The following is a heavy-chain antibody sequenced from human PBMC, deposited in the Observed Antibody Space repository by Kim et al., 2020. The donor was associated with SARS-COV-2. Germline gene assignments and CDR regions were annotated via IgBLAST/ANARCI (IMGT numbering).Heavy chain of an antibody. CDR3: ARVLTSGWSYFDY. D-gene: IGHD6-19*01. V-gene: IGHV3-21*04. CDR2: ISSSSSYI. CDR1: GFTFSSYS. Sequence: GGSLRLSCAASGFTFSSYSMNWVRQAPGKGLEWISSISSSSSYIYYADSVKGRFTISRDNARASLYLQMNSLRAADTAVDYCARVLTSGWSYFDYWGQGT. J-gene: IGHJ4*02.